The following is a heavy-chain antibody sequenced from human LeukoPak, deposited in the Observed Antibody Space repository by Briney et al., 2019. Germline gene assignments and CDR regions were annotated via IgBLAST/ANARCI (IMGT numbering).Heavy chain of an antibody. CDR1: GFTFSNYA. Sequence: GGSLRLSCAASGFTFSNYAVSWVRQAPGKGLEWVSVISGSGGSTYYADSVKGRFTISRDNSKNTLYLQMNSLRAEDTAVYYCGKGGDGGNSGGFYYYYMDVWGKGTTVTVSS. V-gene: IGHV3-23*01. CDR3: GKGGDGGNSGGFYYYYMDV. CDR2: ISGSGGST. J-gene: IGHJ6*03. D-gene: IGHD4-23*01.